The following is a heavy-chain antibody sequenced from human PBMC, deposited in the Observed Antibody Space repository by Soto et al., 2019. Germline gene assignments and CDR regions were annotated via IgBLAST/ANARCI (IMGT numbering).Heavy chain of an antibody. CDR2: INHSGST. D-gene: IGHD2-8*01. J-gene: IGHJ5*02. V-gene: IGHV4-34*01. CDR3: ARATIVLMAYAIFNWFDP. Sequence: SETLSLTCAVYGGSFSGYYWSWIRQPPGKGLEWIGEINHSGSTNYNPSLKSRVTISVDTSKNQFSLKLSSVTAADTAVHYCARATIVLMAYAIFNWFDPWGQGTMVT. CDR1: GGSFSGYY.